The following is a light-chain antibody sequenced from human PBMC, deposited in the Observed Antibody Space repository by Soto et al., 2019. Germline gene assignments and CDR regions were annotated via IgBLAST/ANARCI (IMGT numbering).Light chain of an antibody. J-gene: IGLJ2*01. V-gene: IGLV1-40*01. Sequence: QLVLTQPPSVSGAPGQRVTISCTGSSSNIGSGYDVHWYQQLPGTAPKLLIYGNNNRPSGVPDRFSGSKSGTSASLAITGLQAEDEADYYCQSYDSSLSGSEVVFGGGTKVTVL. CDR1: SSNIGSGYD. CDR3: QSYDSSLSGSEVV. CDR2: GNN.